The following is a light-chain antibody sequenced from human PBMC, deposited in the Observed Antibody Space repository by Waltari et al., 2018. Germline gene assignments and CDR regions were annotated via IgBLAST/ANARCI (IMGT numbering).Light chain of an antibody. Sequence: EIVLTQSPATLSLSPGERATLPCRASQSVSSSLAWYQQTPGQAPRLLISDASNRATGIPARFSGSRSGTDFTLTISSLEPEDFTVYYCQLRTNLMFTFGQGSKLEI. CDR1: QSVSSS. J-gene: IGKJ2*01. CDR3: QLRTNLMFT. V-gene: IGKV3-11*01. CDR2: DAS.